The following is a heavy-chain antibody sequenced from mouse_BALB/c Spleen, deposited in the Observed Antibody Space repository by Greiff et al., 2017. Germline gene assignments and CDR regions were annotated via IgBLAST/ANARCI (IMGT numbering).Heavy chain of an antibody. Sequence: VQLQQSGAELVRPGALVKLSCKASGFNIKDYYMHWVKQRPEQGLEWIGWIDPENGNTIYDPKFQGKASITADTSSNTAYLQLSSLTSEDTAVYYCVPYYYGSGGFAYWGQGTLVTVSA. V-gene: IGHV14-1*02. CDR2: IDPENGNT. J-gene: IGHJ3*01. CDR1: GFNIKDYY. D-gene: IGHD1-1*01. CDR3: VPYYYGSGGFAY.